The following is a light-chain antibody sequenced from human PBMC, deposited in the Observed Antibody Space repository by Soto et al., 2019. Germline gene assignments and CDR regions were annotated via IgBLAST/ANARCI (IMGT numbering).Light chain of an antibody. CDR1: SSNIGAGYD. CDR2: GNS. J-gene: IGLJ1*01. V-gene: IGLV1-40*01. CDR3: QSYDSSLSGYV. Sequence: QSALTQPPSVSGAPGQRVTISRTGSSSNIGAGYDVHWYQQLPGTAPKLLIYGNSNRPSGVPDRFSGSKSGTSAPLAITGLQAEDEADYYCQSYDSSLSGYVFGTGTKVTVL.